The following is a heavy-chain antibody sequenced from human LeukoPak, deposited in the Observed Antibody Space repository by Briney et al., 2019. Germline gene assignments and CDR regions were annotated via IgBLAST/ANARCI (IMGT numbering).Heavy chain of an antibody. Sequence: GGSLRLSCAASAFTFSSFGMHWVRQAPGKGLEWVALIQYDESNKNYADSVKGRFTISRDNSRDTLYLQMNSLRPDDTAVYYCAKDPHYFASGSFDYWGQGTQVTVSS. CDR1: AFTFSSFG. CDR3: AKDPHYFASGSFDY. CDR2: IQYDESNK. D-gene: IGHD3-10*01. J-gene: IGHJ4*02. V-gene: IGHV3-30*02.